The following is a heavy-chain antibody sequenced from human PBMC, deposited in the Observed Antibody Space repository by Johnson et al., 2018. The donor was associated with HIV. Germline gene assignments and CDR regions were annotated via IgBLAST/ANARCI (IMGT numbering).Heavy chain of an antibody. J-gene: IGHJ3*02. CDR3: ARGSGSYYSNAFDI. CDR1: GFFFDDYG. D-gene: IGHD1-26*01. Sequence: VQLVESGGGLERPGGSLRLSCAASGFFFDDYGMSWVRQAPGKGLEWVSGINWNGGSTGYADSVKGRFTISRDNAKNSLYLQINSLRAEDTALYCCARGSGSYYSNAFDIWGQGTMVTVSS. CDR2: INWNGGST. V-gene: IGHV3-20*04.